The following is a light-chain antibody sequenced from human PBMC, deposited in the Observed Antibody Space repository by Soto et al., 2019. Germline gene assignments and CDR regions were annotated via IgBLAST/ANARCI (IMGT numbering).Light chain of an antibody. J-gene: IGKJ2*01. CDR3: QHRGEWPRT. Sequence: EIVLTQSPATLSLSPGERATLSCRASQSVSNYLAWYQQKPGQAPRLLIYGVSNRATGIPARFTGSGSGTDFTLTITSLETEDFAVYYCQHRGEWPRTFGQGTKLEIK. CDR2: GVS. V-gene: IGKV3-11*01. CDR1: QSVSNY.